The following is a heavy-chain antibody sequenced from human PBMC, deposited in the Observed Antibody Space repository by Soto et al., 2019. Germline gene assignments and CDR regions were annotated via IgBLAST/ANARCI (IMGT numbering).Heavy chain of an antibody. CDR2: IYYSGST. J-gene: IGHJ6*02. D-gene: IGHD5-12*01. CDR3: ARHEATSSQSYYGVDV. Sequence: QLQLQESGPGLVKPSETLSLTCTVSGGSISSSSDYWGWIRQPPGKGLEWIGSIYYSGSTYNNPSLRSRVTMSVDTPKNQFSLKLNSVTAADTAVYYCARHEATSSQSYYGVDVWGQGTTVTVSS. CDR1: GGSISSSSDY. V-gene: IGHV4-39*01.